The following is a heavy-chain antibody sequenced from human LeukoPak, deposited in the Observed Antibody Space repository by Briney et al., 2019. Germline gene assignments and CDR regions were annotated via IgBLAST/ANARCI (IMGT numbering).Heavy chain of an antibody. CDR3: ARAYCSSTSCSTTPFDY. CDR1: GGTFSSYA. J-gene: IGHJ4*02. V-gene: IGHV1-69*13. D-gene: IGHD2-2*02. CDR2: IIPIFGTA. Sequence: VASVKVSCKASGGTFSSYAISWVRQAPGQGLEWMGGIIPIFGTANYAQKFQGRVTITADESTSTAYMELSSLRSEDTAVYYCARAYCSSTSCSTTPFDYWGQGTLVTVSS.